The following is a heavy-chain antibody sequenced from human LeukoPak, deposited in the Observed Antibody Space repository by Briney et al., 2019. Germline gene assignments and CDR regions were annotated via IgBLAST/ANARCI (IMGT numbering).Heavy chain of an antibody. J-gene: IGHJ6*02. D-gene: IGHD3-3*01. CDR1: GYTFTSYD. CDR3: ARASITYDFWSGYFFYYYYGMDV. Sequence: GASVKVSCKASGYTFTSYDINWVRQATGQGLEWMGWMNLNSGNAGYAQKFQGRVTTTRNTSISTAYMELSSLRSEDTAVYYCARASITYDFWSGYFFYYYYGMDVWGQGTTVTVSS. V-gene: IGHV1-8*01. CDR2: MNLNSGNA.